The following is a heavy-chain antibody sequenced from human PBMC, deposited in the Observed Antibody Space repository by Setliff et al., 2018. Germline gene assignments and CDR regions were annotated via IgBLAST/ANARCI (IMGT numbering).Heavy chain of an antibody. CDR2: INQDGSEK. J-gene: IGHJ6*03. CDR1: GFTFSGYW. D-gene: IGHD2-2*01. CDR3: ARDREDIVVVPAPKGRGVDYESSYYYHYMDV. V-gene: IGHV3-7*01. Sequence: PGGSLRLSCAASGFTFSGYWMSWVRQAPGKGLERVANINQDGSEKYYVDSVKGRFTISRDKAKNSLYLQMNSLRAEDTAMYYCARDREDIVVVPAPKGRGVDYESSYYYHYMDVWGKGTTVTVSS.